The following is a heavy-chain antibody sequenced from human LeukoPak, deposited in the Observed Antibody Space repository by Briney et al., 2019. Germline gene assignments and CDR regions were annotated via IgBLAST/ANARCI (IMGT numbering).Heavy chain of an antibody. D-gene: IGHD2-15*01. J-gene: IGHJ5*02. Sequence: GSLRLSCGASGFTFTTYWMNWVRQPPGKGLEWIGEINHSGSTNYNPSLKSRVTISVDTSKNQFSLKLSSVTAADTAVYYCASLKTGSSGGSSWGQGTLVTVSS. CDR1: GFTFTTYW. CDR2: INHSGST. CDR3: ASLKTGSSGGSS. V-gene: IGHV4-34*01.